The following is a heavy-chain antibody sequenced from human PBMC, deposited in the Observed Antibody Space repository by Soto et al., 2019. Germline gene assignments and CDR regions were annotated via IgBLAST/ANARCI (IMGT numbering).Heavy chain of an antibody. J-gene: IGHJ6*02. CDR1: GGTFSSYA. D-gene: IGHD6-13*01. CDR3: ARAQVLDPGVAAAGISCIDV. CDR2: ITPILGTA. V-gene: IGHV1-69*06. Sequence: QAQLVQSGAEVKKPGSSVKVSCKASGGTFSSYAISWVRQAPGQGLEWMGGITPILGTADYAPKFQGRVTISADKSTSTAYMELSSLRYEDTAVYCCARAQVLDPGVAAAGISCIDVWGQGTTVTVSS.